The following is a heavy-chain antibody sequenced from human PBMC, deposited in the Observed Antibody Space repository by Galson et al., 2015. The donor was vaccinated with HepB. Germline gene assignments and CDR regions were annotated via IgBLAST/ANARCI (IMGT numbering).Heavy chain of an antibody. Sequence: SVEVSGKASGFTFTSSAMLWVRQARGQRLEWVGWIVVGSGNTNYAQKFQERVTITRDMSTSTAYRELSSLRSEDTAVYYCAAESGGYCSSPSCSYYYGMDVWGQGTTVTVSS. CDR1: GFTFTSSA. J-gene: IGHJ6*02. CDR3: AAESGGYCSSPSCSYYYGMDV. D-gene: IGHD2-2*01. V-gene: IGHV1-58*02. CDR2: IVVGSGNT.